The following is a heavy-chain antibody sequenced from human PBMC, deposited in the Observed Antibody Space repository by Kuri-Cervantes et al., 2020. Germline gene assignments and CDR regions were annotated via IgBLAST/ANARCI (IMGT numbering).Heavy chain of an antibody. Sequence: SETLSLTCTVSGASISTSTYHWSWLRQHPGKGLEWIGYIYYTGRTDYNPSHKRLVPMSVDTSKNQFSLRLTSVTVADTAVYYCARFRSSGWYYFDYWGQGTLVTVSS. D-gene: IGHD3-22*01. CDR1: GASISTSTYH. J-gene: IGHJ4*02. CDR2: IYYTGRT. V-gene: IGHV4-31*01. CDR3: ARFRSSGWYYFDY.